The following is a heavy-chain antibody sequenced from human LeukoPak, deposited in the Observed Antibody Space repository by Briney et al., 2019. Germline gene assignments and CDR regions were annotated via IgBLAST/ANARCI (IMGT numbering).Heavy chain of an antibody. CDR2: IRYDATNK. D-gene: IGHD3-3*01. Sequence: PGGSLRLSCSASGFTFSDYGMHWVRQAPGKGLEWVAFIRYDATNKYYAESVKGRFTISRDDSKNTLYVQMNNLRGEDTGVYYCAKDSAGFLEWSYCDSWGQGTLVTVAS. J-gene: IGHJ4*02. CDR1: GFTFSDYG. V-gene: IGHV3-30*02. CDR3: AKDSAGFLEWSYCDS.